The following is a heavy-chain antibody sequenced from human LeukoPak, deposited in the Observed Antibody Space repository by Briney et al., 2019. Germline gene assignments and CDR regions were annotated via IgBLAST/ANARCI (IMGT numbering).Heavy chain of an antibody. V-gene: IGHV4-38-2*02. CDR1: GYSISSGYY. D-gene: IGHD6-13*01. CDR2: IYHSGST. J-gene: IGHJ6*03. CDR3: AREESSSWYPYYYYMDV. Sequence: SETLSLTCTVSGYSISSGYYWGCIRQPPGKGLEWIGSIYHSGSTYYNPSLKSRVTISVDTSKNQFSLKLSSVTAADTAVYYCAREESSSWYPYYYYMDVWGKGTTVTVSS.